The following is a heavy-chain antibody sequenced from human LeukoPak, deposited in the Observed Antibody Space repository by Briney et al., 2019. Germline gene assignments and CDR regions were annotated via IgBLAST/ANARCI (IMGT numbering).Heavy chain of an antibody. CDR1: RYTFTSYD. CDR2: MNPNSGNT. J-gene: IGHJ5*02. D-gene: IGHD6-13*01. Sequence: ASVKVSCKASRYTFTSYDINWVRQATGQGLEWMGWMNPNSGNTGFAQKFQGRLTITINTSISTAYMELSSLRSEDTAVYYCARDRGGNRPSSPNKNWFDPWGQGTLVTVSS. CDR3: ARDRGGNRPSSPNKNWFDP. V-gene: IGHV1-8*03.